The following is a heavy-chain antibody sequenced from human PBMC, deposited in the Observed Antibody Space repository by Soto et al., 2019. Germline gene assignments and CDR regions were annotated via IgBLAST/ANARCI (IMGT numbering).Heavy chain of an antibody. CDR3: VREERIAAPQLDY. J-gene: IGHJ4*02. V-gene: IGHV4-30-4*01. CDR1: GGSIKSSDYQ. Sequence: SATLSLTCTVSGGSIKSSDYQWSWTRQSPAKGLEWIGYIHNSGTSFYNPSLRGRVTVTLDTSRSQFSLTLASVTAADTAVYYCVREERIAAPQLDYWGQGIPVTVSS. D-gene: IGHD6-6*01. CDR2: IHNSGTS.